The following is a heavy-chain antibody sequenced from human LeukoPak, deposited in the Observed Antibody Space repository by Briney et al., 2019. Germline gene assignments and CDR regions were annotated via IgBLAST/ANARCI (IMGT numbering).Heavy chain of an antibody. J-gene: IGHJ3*02. CDR1: GFTLSTYS. CDR2: ISSSSRYI. V-gene: IGHV3-21*01. CDR3: ARVSVAAAFDI. Sequence: NPGGSLRLSCAASGFTLSTYSMNWVRQAPGKGLEWVSSISSSSRYIYYADSVKGRFTISRDNAKNSLYLQVNSLRAEDTAVYYCARVSVAAAFDIWGQGTMVTVSS. D-gene: IGHD6-19*01.